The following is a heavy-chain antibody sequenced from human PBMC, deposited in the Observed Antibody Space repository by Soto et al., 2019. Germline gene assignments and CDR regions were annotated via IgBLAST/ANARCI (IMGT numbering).Heavy chain of an antibody. Sequence: GGSLRLSCAASGLTFSSYAMSWGRQAPGKGLEWVSAISGSGGSTYYADAVKGRFPLSRDNSKNTLYLQMNSLRAEDTAVYYCAKDFYYGSGSSYYSMDVWGKGTTVSVSS. CDR1: GLTFSSYA. V-gene: IGHV3-23*01. CDR2: ISGSGGST. CDR3: AKDFYYGSGSSYYSMDV. J-gene: IGHJ6*03. D-gene: IGHD3-10*01.